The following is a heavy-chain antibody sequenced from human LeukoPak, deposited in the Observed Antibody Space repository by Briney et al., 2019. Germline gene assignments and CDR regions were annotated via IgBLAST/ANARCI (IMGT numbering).Heavy chain of an antibody. CDR1: GFTVSSNY. D-gene: IGHD6-19*01. CDR3: ARGTAVAGTPGY. CDR2: IYSGGSI. V-gene: IGHV3-66*01. Sequence: GGSLRLSCAASGFTVSSNYMSWVRQAPGKGLEWVSVIYSGGSIYYADSVKGRFTISRDNAKNSLYLQMNSLRAEDTAVYYCARGTAVAGTPGYWGQGTLVTVSS. J-gene: IGHJ4*02.